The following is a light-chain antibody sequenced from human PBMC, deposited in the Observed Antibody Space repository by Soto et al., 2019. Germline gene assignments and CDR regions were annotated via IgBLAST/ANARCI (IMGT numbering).Light chain of an antibody. CDR1: QSVSSSY. CDR2: GAS. CDR3: QQLNSYPLT. Sequence: ETVLTQSPGTLSLSPGERATLSCRASQSVSSSYLAWYQQKPGQAPRLLIYGASSRATGIPDRFSGSGSGTDFTLTLSRLEPEDFATYYCQQLNSYPLTFGPGTKVDIK. V-gene: IGKV3-20*01. J-gene: IGKJ3*01.